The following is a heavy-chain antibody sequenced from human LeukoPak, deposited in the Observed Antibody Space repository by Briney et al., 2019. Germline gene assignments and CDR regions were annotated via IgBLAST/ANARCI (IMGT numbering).Heavy chain of an antibody. V-gene: IGHV3-74*01. CDR1: GFTFSSYW. Sequence: GGSLRLSCAASGFTFSSYWMYWVRKAPGKGLVWVSRINSDASSTSYADSVKGRVTISRDNAKNTLYLQMNSLRAEDTAVYYCARLRVTGIDYWGQGTLVTVSS. J-gene: IGHJ4*02. CDR3: ARLRVTGIDY. CDR2: INSDASST. D-gene: IGHD2-21*02.